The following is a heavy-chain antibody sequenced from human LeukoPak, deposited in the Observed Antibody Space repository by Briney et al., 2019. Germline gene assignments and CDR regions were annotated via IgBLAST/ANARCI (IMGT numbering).Heavy chain of an antibody. CDR1: GFTFSSYG. Sequence: GRSLRLSCAASGFTFSSYGMHWVRQAPGKGLEWVAVISYDGSNKYYADSVKGRFTISRDNSKNTPYLQMNSLRAEDTAVYYCAKDWNYVSGGNGNDYWGQGTLVTVSS. CDR3: AKDWNYVSGGNGNDY. CDR2: ISYDGSNK. J-gene: IGHJ4*02. V-gene: IGHV3-30*18. D-gene: IGHD1-7*01.